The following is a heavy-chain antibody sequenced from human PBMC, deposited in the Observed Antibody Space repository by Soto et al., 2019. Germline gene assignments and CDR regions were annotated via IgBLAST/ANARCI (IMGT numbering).Heavy chain of an antibody. J-gene: IGHJ4*02. D-gene: IGHD3-16*02. V-gene: IGHV5-51*01. Sequence: GESLKISCKGSGYSFTSYWIGWVRQMPGKGLEWMGIIYPGDSDTRYSPSFQGQVTISADKSISTAYLQWSSLKASDTAMYYCARNNYDYIWGSYPLDYWGQGTLVTVSS. CDR3: ARNNYDYIWGSYPLDY. CDR1: GYSFTSYW. CDR2: IYPGDSDT.